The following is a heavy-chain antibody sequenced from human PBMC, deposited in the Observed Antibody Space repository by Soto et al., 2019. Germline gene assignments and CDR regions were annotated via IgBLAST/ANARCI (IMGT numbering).Heavy chain of an antibody. CDR2: IFWDDDK. D-gene: IGHD4-17*01. V-gene: IGHV2-5*02. Sequence: QITLRESGPTLVKPTQTLTLTCTFSGFSLNTREVGVGWIRQPPGKALEWLALIFWDDDKRYSPSLKTRLTISKDTSKSQVVLTMTHMDPVDTATYSCAHVRSGPRIEDYLGYYFDYWGQGTLVTVSS. J-gene: IGHJ4*02. CDR1: GFSLNTREVG. CDR3: AHVRSGPRIEDYLGYYFDY.